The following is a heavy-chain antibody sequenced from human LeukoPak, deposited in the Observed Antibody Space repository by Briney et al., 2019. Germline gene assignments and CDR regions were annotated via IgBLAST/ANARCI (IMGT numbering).Heavy chain of an antibody. J-gene: IGHJ4*02. CDR1: GFTFSSYS. CDR2: ISSSSSYI. D-gene: IGHD5-24*01. V-gene: IGHV3-21*01. Sequence: PGGSLRLSCAASGFTFSSYSMNWVRQAPGKGLEWVLSISSSSSYIYYAVSVKGRFTISRDNAKNSLYLQMNSLRAEDTAVYYCARDQTRGFYVAATTINDYWGQGTLVTVSS. CDR3: ARDQTRGFYVAATTINDY.